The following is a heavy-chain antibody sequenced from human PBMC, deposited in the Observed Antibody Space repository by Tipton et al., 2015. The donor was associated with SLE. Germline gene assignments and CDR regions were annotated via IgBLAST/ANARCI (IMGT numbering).Heavy chain of an antibody. CDR3: ARHLGVIVAFEV. D-gene: IGHD3-10*01. CDR2: IYTTGST. CDR1: GASLSSGDYF. V-gene: IGHV4-61*02. J-gene: IGHJ3*01. Sequence: TLSLTCTVSGASLSSGDYFWSWIRQSAGKGLEWIGRIYTTGSTHYNPSLQSRVSMSVDTSKNQFSLKLRSMTAADTAIYYCARHLGVIVAFEVWGQGTVLTVSS.